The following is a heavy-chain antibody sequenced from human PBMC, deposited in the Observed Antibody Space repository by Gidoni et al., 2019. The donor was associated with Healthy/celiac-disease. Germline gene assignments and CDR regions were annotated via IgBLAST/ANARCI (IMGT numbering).Heavy chain of an antibody. CDR1: GGSISSYY. D-gene: IGHD4-17*01. J-gene: IGHJ3*02. Sequence: QVQLQESGPGLVKPSETLSLTCTVSGGSISSYYWSWIRQPAGKGLEWIGRIYTSGSTNSNPSLKSRVTMSVDTSKNQFPRKLSSVTAADTAVYYWARDYGGNPAAFDIWGQGTMVTVSS. V-gene: IGHV4-4*07. CDR2: IYTSGST. CDR3: ARDYGGNPAAFDI.